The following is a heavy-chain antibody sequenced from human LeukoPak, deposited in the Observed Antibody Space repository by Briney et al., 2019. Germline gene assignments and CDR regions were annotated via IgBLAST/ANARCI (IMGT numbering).Heavy chain of an antibody. Sequence: GGSLRLSCAASGFTFSSNWMYWVRQAPGKGLEWVSAISGSGGSTYYADSVKGRFTISRDNSKNTLYLQMNSLRAEDTAVYYCAKSEDYDFWSGYYNYFDYWGQGTLVTVSS. CDR2: ISGSGGST. D-gene: IGHD3-3*01. CDR3: AKSEDYDFWSGYYNYFDY. V-gene: IGHV3-23*01. CDR1: GFTFSSNW. J-gene: IGHJ4*02.